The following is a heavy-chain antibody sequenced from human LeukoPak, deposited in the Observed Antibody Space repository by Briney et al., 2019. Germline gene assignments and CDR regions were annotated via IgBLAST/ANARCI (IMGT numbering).Heavy chain of an antibody. J-gene: IGHJ4*02. Sequence: PGGSLRLSCAASGFTFSSYGMHWVRQAPGKGLEWVAFIRYDGSNKYYADSVKGRFTISRDNSKNTLYLQMNSLRAEDTAVYYCAKDQSSSGWSSDFDYWGQGTLVTVSS. CDR3: AKDQSSSGWSSDFDY. CDR2: IRYDGSNK. D-gene: IGHD6-19*01. V-gene: IGHV3-30*02. CDR1: GFTFSSYG.